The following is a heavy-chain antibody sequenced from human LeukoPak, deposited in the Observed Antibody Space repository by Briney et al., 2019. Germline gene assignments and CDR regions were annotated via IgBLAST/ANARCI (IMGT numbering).Heavy chain of an antibody. J-gene: IGHJ4*02. CDR1: GGSISSSSYY. Sequence: SETLSLTCTVSGGSISSSSYYWGWIRQPPGKGLEWIGSMYYSGNTYHNPSLKSRVTIAVDTSKNQFSLKVTSVTAAYTAVYYCAREGYSPGRYSFDYWGQGILVTVSS. CDR3: AREGYSPGRYSFDY. CDR2: MYYSGNT. V-gene: IGHV4-39*07. D-gene: IGHD5-18*01.